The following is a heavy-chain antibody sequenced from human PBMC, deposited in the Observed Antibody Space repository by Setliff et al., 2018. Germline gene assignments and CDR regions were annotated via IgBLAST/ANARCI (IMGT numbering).Heavy chain of an antibody. CDR2: ITSRSSYI. D-gene: IGHD3-22*01. J-gene: IGHJ4*02. CDR3: ARASVRYYDSSGIEPY. V-gene: IGHV3-21*06. Sequence: GGSLRLSCAASGFTFSNYSMNWVRQAPGKGLEWVSSITSRSSYIYYADSVKGRFTASRDNAKNSLYLQMNSLRAEDTAVYYCARASVRYYDSSGIEPYWGQGTLVTVSS. CDR1: GFTFSNYS.